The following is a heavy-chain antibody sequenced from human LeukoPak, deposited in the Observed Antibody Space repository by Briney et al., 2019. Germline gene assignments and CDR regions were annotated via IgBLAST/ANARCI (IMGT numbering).Heavy chain of an antibody. D-gene: IGHD3-22*01. CDR1: GYSISSGYH. V-gene: IGHV4-38-2*02. Sequence: SETLSLTCSVSGYSISSGYHWGWIRQPPGKGLEWIGSIYHSGSTYYNPSLKSRVTISVDTSKNQFSLKLRSVTAADTAVYYCARVVQSTDSSGFYLPEYFQHWGQGTLVTVSS. J-gene: IGHJ1*01. CDR3: ARVVQSTDSSGFYLPEYFQH. CDR2: IYHSGST.